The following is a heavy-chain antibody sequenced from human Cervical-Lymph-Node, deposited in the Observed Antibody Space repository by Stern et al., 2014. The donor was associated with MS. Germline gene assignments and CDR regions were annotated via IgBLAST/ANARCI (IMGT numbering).Heavy chain of an antibody. CDR2: INPSGGST. D-gene: IGHD6-19*01. Sequence: VQLVESEAEVKTPGASVKLSCKASGYTFTSYYIHWVRQAPGKGLEWMGIINPSGGSTNYAQKFQGRVTLTRDTSTSTVYMELSSLRSEDTAVYYCAREVAGHRLGMMDVWGQGTSVTVSS. V-gene: IGHV1-46*01. CDR1: GYTFTSYY. J-gene: IGHJ6*02. CDR3: AREVAGHRLGMMDV.